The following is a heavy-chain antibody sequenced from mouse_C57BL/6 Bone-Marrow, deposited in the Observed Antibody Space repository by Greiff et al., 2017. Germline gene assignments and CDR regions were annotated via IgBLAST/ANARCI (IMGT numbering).Heavy chain of an antibody. V-gene: IGHV1-69*01. CDR2: IAPSDSYT. J-gene: IGHJ4*01. CDR3: AREAFFFYYAMDY. Sequence: QVQLQQPGAELVMPGASVKLSCKASGYTFTSYWMHWVKQRPGQGLEWIGEIAPSDSYTNYNQKFKGKSTLTVDKSSSTAYMQLSSLTSEDSAVYYCAREAFFFYYAMDYWGQGTSVTVSS. CDR1: GYTFTSYW.